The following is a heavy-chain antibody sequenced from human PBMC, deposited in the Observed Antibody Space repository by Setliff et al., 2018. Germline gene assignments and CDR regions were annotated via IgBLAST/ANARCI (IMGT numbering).Heavy chain of an antibody. D-gene: IGHD3-10*01. Sequence: ASVKVSCKASGYTFTGYYMHWVRQAPGQGLEWMGWINPNSGGTNYAQKFQGRFTITADTSIDTAYMELSSLTSEDTAVYYCATDLAIRGVQFDYWGRGTLVTVSS. CDR3: ATDLAIRGVQFDY. J-gene: IGHJ4*02. CDR2: INPNSGGT. V-gene: IGHV1-2*02. CDR1: GYTFTGYY.